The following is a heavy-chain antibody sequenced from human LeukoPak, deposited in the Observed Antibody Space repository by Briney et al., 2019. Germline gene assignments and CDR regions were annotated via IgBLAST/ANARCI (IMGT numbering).Heavy chain of an antibody. J-gene: IGHJ4*02. D-gene: IGHD5-18*01. V-gene: IGHV3-64*01. CDR3: ARDFSYSSAFDY. CDR1: GFSIDSYA. CDR2: ISNGGSI. Sequence: GGSLRLSCAASGFSIDSYALHWVRQAPGKGLQYVSGISNGGSIDYANSVKGRFTISRDNSKNTLYLQMGSLRPEDMAVYYCARDFSYSSAFDYWGQGILVTVSS.